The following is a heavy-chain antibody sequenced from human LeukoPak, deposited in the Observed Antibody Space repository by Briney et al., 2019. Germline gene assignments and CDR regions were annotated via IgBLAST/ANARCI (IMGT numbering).Heavy chain of an antibody. CDR3: AREREYSSSWCLDY. Sequence: SETLSLTCTVSGASMTNYYWSWIRQSPGKGLEWIGYIYYSGNTDYNPSLKSRVTISADTSKNQFSLKMSSMTAADTAVYYCAREREYSSSWCLDYWGQGALVTVSP. V-gene: IGHV4-59*01. D-gene: IGHD6-13*01. CDR2: IYYSGNT. CDR1: GASMTNYY. J-gene: IGHJ4*02.